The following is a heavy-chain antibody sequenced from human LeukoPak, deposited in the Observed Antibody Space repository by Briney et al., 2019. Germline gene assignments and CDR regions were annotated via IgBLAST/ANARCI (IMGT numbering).Heavy chain of an antibody. CDR3: ARGEYSSSSGLFVSY. J-gene: IGHJ4*02. V-gene: IGHV4-59*01. CDR1: GGSISSYY. D-gene: IGHD6-6*01. Sequence: PSETLPLTCTVSGGSISSYYWSWIRQPPGKGLEWIGYIYYSGSTNYNPSLKSRVTISVDTSKNQFSLKLSSVTAADAAVYYCARGEYSSSSGLFVSYWGQGTLVTVSS. CDR2: IYYSGST.